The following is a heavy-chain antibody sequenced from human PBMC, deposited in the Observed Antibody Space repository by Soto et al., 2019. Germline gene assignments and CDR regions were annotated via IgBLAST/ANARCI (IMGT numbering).Heavy chain of an antibody. CDR1: RGTFSSYA. J-gene: IGHJ4*02. CDR2: IIPIFGTT. V-gene: IGHV1-69*12. CDR3: ARGGMRWLHSFSFDY. D-gene: IGHD5-12*01. Sequence: QVQLVQSGAVVKKPGSSVKVSCKASRGTFSSYAISWVRQAPGQGLEWMGGIIPIFGTTNFAQKFQGRVTITADESTSTASMELSSLRSEDTAVYYCARGGMRWLHSFSFDYWGQGTLVTVSS.